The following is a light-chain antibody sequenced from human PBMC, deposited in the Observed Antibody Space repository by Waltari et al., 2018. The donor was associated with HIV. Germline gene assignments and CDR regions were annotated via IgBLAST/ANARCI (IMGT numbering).Light chain of an antibody. CDR3: QSYDSSLSGPRV. CDR2: GNS. Sequence: QSVLTQPPSVSGAPGQRVTISCTGSSSNIGAGYDVHWYQQLPGTAPKLLIYGNSNRTSGVPDRVSGSKSGTSASLAITGLQAEDEADYYCQSYDSSLSGPRVFGTGTKVTVL. CDR1: SSNIGAGYD. J-gene: IGLJ1*01. V-gene: IGLV1-40*01.